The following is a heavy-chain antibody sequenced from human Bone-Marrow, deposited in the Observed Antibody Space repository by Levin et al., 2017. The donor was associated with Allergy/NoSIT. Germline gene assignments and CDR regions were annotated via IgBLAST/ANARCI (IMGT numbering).Heavy chain of an antibody. CDR3: ARGNGWYQAIDF. Sequence: ASVKVSCKASGYTFIDYDMNWVRQAPGQGLEWMGWMNVHTGIAEYAQKFQGRVTMTRNTSLTTTYMNLSRLTSEDTAIYYCARGNGWYQAIDFWGQGALVTVSS. V-gene: IGHV1-8*01. CDR2: MNVHTGIA. D-gene: IGHD6-19*01. CDR1: GYTFIDYD. J-gene: IGHJ4*02.